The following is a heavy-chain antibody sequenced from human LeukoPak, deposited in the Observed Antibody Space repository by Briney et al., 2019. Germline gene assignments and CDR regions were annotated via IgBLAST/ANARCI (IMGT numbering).Heavy chain of an antibody. D-gene: IGHD7-27*01. CDR1: GYTFTSYD. V-gene: IGHV1-8*01. CDR2: MSPNSGDT. CDR3: ARGPPNWGYDY. J-gene: IGHJ4*02. Sequence: ASVKVSCKASGYTFTSYDFNWVRQATGQRPEWMGWMSPNSGDTGYAQKFQDRVTMTRNTSISTAYMELSSLRSDDTAVYYCARGPPNWGYDYWGPGALVTVSP.